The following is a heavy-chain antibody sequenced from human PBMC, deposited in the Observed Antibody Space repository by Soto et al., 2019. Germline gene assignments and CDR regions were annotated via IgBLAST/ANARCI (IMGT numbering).Heavy chain of an antibody. V-gene: IGHV4-59*01. CDR3: ARVGSYCSGGSCYSGFDY. Sequence: TSETLSLTCTVSGDSISSYYWSWIRQPPGMGLEWIGYIYYSGSTTYNPSLKSRLTLSVDTSKNQFSLKLRSVTAADTAVYHCARVGSYCSGGSCYSGFDYWGQGTLVTVSS. CDR2: IYYSGST. CDR1: GDSISSYY. D-gene: IGHD2-15*01. J-gene: IGHJ4*02.